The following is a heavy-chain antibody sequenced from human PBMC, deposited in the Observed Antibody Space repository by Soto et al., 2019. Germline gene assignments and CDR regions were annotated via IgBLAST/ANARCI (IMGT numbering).Heavy chain of an antibody. V-gene: IGHV6-1*01. CDR1: GDSVSSNSAA. CDR3: ARTQGYFDY. CDR2: TYYRSRWYN. J-gene: IGHJ4*02. Sequence: SPTLSLTCAISGDSVSSNSAAWNCSRQSPSRGLEWLGRTYYRSRWYNDYAVSVKSRITVNPDTSKNQFYLQLKSVTPEDTAVYYCARTQGYFDYWGQGTLVTVS.